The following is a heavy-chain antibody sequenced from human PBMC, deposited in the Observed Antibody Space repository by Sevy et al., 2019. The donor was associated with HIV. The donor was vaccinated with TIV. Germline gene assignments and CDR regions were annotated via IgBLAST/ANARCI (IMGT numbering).Heavy chain of an antibody. V-gene: IGHV4-39*02. CDR3: VRREGRTESECGPDF. J-gene: IGHJ4*02. CDR2: IYYRGHT. CDR1: GGSISSTTSY. Sequence: SETLSLTCTVSGGSISSTTSYWGWIRQPPGKGLEWIGTIYYRGHTSYNPSLKNRVTISVDTSNNHFSLKVASVTAADTALYYCVRREGRTESECGPDFWGRGTLVTVSS. D-gene: IGHD3-3*01.